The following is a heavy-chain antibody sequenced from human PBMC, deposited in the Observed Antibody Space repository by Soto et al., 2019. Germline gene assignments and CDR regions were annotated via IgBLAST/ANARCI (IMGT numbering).Heavy chain of an antibody. CDR2: IYYSGTT. J-gene: IGHJ5*02. Sequence: PSETLSLTCTVSGGSISSYYWCWIRQPPGKGLEWIGYIYYSGTTNYNPSLKGRVTISLDTSKNQFSLKLTSVTAADTAVYYCARARLFEAGSNNWFDPWGQGTLVTVSS. D-gene: IGHD6-19*01. CDR1: GGSISSYY. V-gene: IGHV4-59*01. CDR3: ARARLFEAGSNNWFDP.